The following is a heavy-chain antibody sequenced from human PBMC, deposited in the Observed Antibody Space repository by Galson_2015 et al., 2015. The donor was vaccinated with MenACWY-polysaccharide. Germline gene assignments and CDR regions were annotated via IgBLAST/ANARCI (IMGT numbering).Heavy chain of an antibody. J-gene: IGHJ6*03. D-gene: IGHD3-10*02. V-gene: IGHV1-18*01. CDR2: ISTYDGDT. Sequence: SVKVSCKASGYTFISYGITWVRQAPGQGLEWMGWISTYDGDTKSAQKFQGRVTMTTETSTSTAYMELRSLRSDDTAVYYCARRIYYDVRPGYMDVWGKVTTGSVSS. CDR3: ARRIYYDVRPGYMDV. CDR1: GYTFISYG.